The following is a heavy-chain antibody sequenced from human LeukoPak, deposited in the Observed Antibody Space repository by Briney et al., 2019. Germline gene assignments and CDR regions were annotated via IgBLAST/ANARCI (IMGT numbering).Heavy chain of an antibody. D-gene: IGHD6-19*01. Sequence: GGSLRLPCAASGFTFSSSAMSWVRQAPGKGLEWISLISWNSGTIGYADSVKGRFTISRDNANNFLYLQMNSLSAEDTALYYCARAYKDRSLAGKKEFFQHWGQGTLATVSS. J-gene: IGHJ1*01. V-gene: IGHV3-9*01. CDR1: GFTFSSSA. CDR3: ARAYKDRSLAGKKEFFQH. CDR2: ISWNSGTI.